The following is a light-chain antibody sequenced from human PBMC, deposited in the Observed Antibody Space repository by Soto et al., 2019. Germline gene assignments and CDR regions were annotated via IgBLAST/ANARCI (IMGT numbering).Light chain of an antibody. Sequence: DVQMAQSPSSLSASIGDRVTITCRSSQIINTYLNWYQQKAGESPRLLISAASTLRSGVPSRFSGSGSWTDFTLTINDLQPEDFATYYCQQSFTAPPYTFGLGTKLEL. CDR1: QIINTY. CDR3: QQSFTAPPYT. J-gene: IGKJ2*01. CDR2: AAS. V-gene: IGKV1-39*01.